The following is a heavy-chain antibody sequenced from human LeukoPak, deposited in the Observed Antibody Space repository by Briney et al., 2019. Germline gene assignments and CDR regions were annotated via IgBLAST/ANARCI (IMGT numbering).Heavy chain of an antibody. CDR1: GGTFSSYA. D-gene: IGHD3-3*01. V-gene: IGHV1-69*13. J-gene: IGHJ5*02. CDR2: IIPIFGTA. Sequence: GASVKVSCKASGGTFSSYAISWVRQAPGQGLEWMGGIIPIFGTANYAQKFQGRVTITADESTSTAYMELSSLRSEDTAVYCCARDVDYDFWSGSPHPPLLPNWFDPWGQGTLVTVSS. CDR3: ARDVDYDFWSGSPHPPLLPNWFDP.